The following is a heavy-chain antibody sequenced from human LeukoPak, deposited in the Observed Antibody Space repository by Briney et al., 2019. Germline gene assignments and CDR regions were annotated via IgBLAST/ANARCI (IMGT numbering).Heavy chain of an antibody. CDR3: AKDLSGVEQQGLDAFDI. V-gene: IGHV3-23*01. Sequence: GGSLRLSCAASGFTFSSYAMSWVRQAPGKGLEWVSAISGSGGSTYYADSVKGRFTISRDNSKNTLYLQMDSLRAEDTAVYYCAKDLSGVEQQGLDAFDIWGQGTMVTDSS. J-gene: IGHJ3*02. D-gene: IGHD1/OR15-1a*01. CDR2: ISGSGGST. CDR1: GFTFSSYA.